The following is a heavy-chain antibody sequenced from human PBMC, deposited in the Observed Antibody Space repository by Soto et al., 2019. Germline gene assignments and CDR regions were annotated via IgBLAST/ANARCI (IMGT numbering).Heavy chain of an antibody. Sequence: QVQLVQSGAEVKKPGSSVKVSCKASGGTFSSYAINWVRQAPGQGLEWMGGIIPIFGTADYAQKFQGRVTITAAESTTTAYMQLSSLRSEATAVYYCASVAAKYYYYGMDVWGQGTTVTVSS. CDR1: GGTFSSYA. CDR2: IIPIFGTA. CDR3: ASVAAKYYYYGMDV. V-gene: IGHV1-69*12. D-gene: IGHD1-26*01. J-gene: IGHJ6*02.